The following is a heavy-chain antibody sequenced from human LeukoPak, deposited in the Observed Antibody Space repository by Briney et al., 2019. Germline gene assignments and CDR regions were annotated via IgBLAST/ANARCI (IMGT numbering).Heavy chain of an antibody. V-gene: IGHV4-34*01. CDR2: INHSGST. D-gene: IGHD3-9*01. Sequence: PSETLSLTCAVYGGSFSGYYWNWIRQPPGKGLEWIGEINHSGSTNYSPSLKSRVTVSLDTSKNQFSLKLSSVTAADTAVYYCASGRAYFDWGQGTLVSVSS. CDR1: GGSFSGYY. CDR3: ASGRAYFD. J-gene: IGHJ4*02.